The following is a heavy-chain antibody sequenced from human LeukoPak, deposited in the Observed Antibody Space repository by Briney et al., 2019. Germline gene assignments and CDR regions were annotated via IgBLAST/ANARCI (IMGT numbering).Heavy chain of an antibody. V-gene: IGHV1-46*01. CDR3: ARDQEGFDY. J-gene: IGHJ4*02. Sequence: GASVKVSCKASGYTFTSNYIHWVRQAPGQGLEWMGMFYPRDGSTSYAQKFQGRVTVTRDTSTSTVHMGLSGLRSEDTAVYYCARDQEGFDYWGQGTLVTVSS. CDR1: GYTFTSNY. CDR2: FYPRDGST.